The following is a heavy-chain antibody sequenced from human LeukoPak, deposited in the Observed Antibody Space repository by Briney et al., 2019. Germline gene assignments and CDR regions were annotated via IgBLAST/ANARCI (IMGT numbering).Heavy chain of an antibody. D-gene: IGHD5-18*01. CDR2: INSDGSST. V-gene: IGHV3-74*01. CDR1: GFTLSSYW. CDR3: ARRQRGYSYGFDS. Sequence: GSLRLSCAASGFTLSSYWMHWVRQAPGKGLVWVPRINSDGSSTSYADSVKGRFTISRDNAKNTLYLQMNSLRAEDTAVYYCARRQRGYSYGFDSWGQGTLVTVSS. J-gene: IGHJ4*02.